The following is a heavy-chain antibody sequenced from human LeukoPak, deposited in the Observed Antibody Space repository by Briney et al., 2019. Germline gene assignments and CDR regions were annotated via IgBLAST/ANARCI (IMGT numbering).Heavy chain of an antibody. Sequence: SETLSLTCTVSGYSISSGYYWGWIRQPPGKGLEWIGSIYHSGSTYYNPSLKSRVTISVDTSKNQFSLKLSSVTAADTAVYYCARASYGQRPNNWFDPWGQGTLVTVSS. CDR3: ARASYGQRPNNWFDP. CDR1: GYSISSGYY. CDR2: IYHSGST. D-gene: IGHD6-25*01. V-gene: IGHV4-38-2*02. J-gene: IGHJ5*02.